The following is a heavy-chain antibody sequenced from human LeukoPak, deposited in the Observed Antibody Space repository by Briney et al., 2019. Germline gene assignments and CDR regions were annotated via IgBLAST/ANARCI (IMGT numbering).Heavy chain of an antibody. Sequence: SETLSLTCAVYGGSFSGYYWSWIRQPPGKGLEWIGEINHSGSTNYNPSLKSRVTISVDTSKNQFSLKLSSVTAADTAVYYCARGYFFGYYYMDVWGKGTTATVSS. CDR3: ARGYFFGYYYMDV. CDR1: GGSFSGYY. CDR2: INHSGST. D-gene: IGHD2/OR15-2a*01. V-gene: IGHV4-34*01. J-gene: IGHJ6*03.